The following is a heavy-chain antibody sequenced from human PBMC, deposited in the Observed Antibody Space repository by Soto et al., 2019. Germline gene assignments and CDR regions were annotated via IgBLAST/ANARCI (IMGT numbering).Heavy chain of an antibody. J-gene: IGHJ4*02. V-gene: IGHV1-18*04. CDR2: ISAYNGNT. CDR3: ARRLVDHYDFWSGYDFDH. D-gene: IGHD3-3*01. CDR1: GYTFTSYG. Sequence: ASVKVSCKASGYTFTSYGISWVRQAPGQGLEWMGWISAYNGNTNYAQKLQGRVTMTTDTSTSTAYMELRSLRSDDTAVYYCARRLVDHYDFWSGYDFDHWGQGTLVTVSS.